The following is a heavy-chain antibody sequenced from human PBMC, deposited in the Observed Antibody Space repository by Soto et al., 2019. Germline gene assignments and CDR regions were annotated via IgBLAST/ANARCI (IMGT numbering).Heavy chain of an antibody. V-gene: IGHV1-69*01. CDR1: GGSFSNYI. Sequence: QVHLVQSGAEVKKPGSSVKVSCKASGGSFSNYIFAWVRQAPGQGLEWMGGTIPMFATAQYAQKFQGRVTITADESTSTVYMDLTSLTSDDTAVYYCARGLFGQQWLVGFDTWGQGTLVTVSS. CDR3: ARGLFGQQWLVGFDT. CDR2: TIPMFATA. J-gene: IGHJ4*02. D-gene: IGHD6-19*01.